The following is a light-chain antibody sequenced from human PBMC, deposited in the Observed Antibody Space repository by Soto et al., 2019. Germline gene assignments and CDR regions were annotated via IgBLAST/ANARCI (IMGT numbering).Light chain of an antibody. CDR3: SSYTTTTLV. Sequence: QSALTQPASVSGSPGQSITISCTGTNSDVGSYNYVSWYQQHPGKAPKLMIYDVNNWPSGFSNRFSGSKSGNTASLTISGLQAEDEADYFCSSYTTTTLVFGTGTKVTVL. V-gene: IGLV2-14*01. CDR1: NSDVGSYNY. CDR2: DVN. J-gene: IGLJ1*01.